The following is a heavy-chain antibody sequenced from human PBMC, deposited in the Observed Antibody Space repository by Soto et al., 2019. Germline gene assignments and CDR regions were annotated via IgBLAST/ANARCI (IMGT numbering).Heavy chain of an antibody. CDR3: ARWGTTGGLEV. CDR1: GFTFRSYV. J-gene: IGHJ1*01. Sequence: QVQLVESGGGVVQPGTSLRVSCVGSGFTFRSYVIHWVRQAPGKGLEWVALTSYDGSGKYYGDAVRGRFTISRDNSRNTVDLQMDSLRLEDTALYYCARWGTTGGLEVWGKGTLVSVSS. V-gene: IGHV3-30*19. CDR2: TSYDGSGK. D-gene: IGHD3-16*01.